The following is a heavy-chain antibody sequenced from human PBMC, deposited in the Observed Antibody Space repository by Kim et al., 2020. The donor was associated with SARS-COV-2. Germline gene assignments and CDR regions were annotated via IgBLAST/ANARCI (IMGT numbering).Heavy chain of an antibody. D-gene: IGHD1-26*01. CDR1: GFTVSSSY. J-gene: IGHJ4*02. CDR2: LYGGDST. V-gene: IGHV3-53*01. Sequence: GGSLRLSCAASGFTVSSSYMTWVRQAPGKGLEWVSVLYGGDSTYYADSVKGRFTISRDNSKNTLYLQMNSLRAEDTAVYYCARDMGGTSTHFWGQGTLVTVSS. CDR3: ARDMGGTSTHF.